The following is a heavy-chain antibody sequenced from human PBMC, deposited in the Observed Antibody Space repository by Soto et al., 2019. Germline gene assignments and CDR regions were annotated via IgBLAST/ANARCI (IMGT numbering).Heavy chain of an antibody. CDR1: GGSISSGDYY. D-gene: IGHD7-27*01. J-gene: IGHJ6*02. CDR3: ARDELGIGYYYGMDV. CDR2: IYYSGST. V-gene: IGHV4-30-4*01. Sequence: TLSLTCTVSGGSISSGDYYWSWIRQPPGKGLEWIGYIYYSGSTYYNPSLKSRVTISVDTSKNQFSLKLSSVTAADTAVYYCARDELGIGYYYGMDVWGQGTTVTVSS.